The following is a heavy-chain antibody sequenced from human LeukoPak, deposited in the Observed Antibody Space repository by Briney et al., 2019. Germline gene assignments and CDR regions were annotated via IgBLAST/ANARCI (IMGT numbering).Heavy chain of an antibody. Sequence: SLRLSCAASGFTFDDYAMHWVRQAPGKGLEWVSGISWNSGSIGYADSVKGRFTISRDNAKNSLYLQMNSLRAEDTALYYCAKGDTAMVKIIDYWGQGTLVTVSS. CDR1: GFTFDDYA. CDR2: ISWNSGSI. D-gene: IGHD5-18*01. V-gene: IGHV3-9*01. CDR3: AKGDTAMVKIIDY. J-gene: IGHJ4*02.